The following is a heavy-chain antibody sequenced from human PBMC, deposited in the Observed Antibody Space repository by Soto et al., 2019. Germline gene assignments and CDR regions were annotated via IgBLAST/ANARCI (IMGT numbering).Heavy chain of an antibody. CDR3: ATLTKYDILTGFYPC. Sequence: PGGSLRLSSAASGFTVNSNYMSWVRQAPGKGLEWVSVIYSDGSTYYADSVKGRFIISRDNSNNTLYFQMNSLRAGDTAVYYCATLTKYDILTGFYPCWGQGTLVTVS. V-gene: IGHV3-66*01. J-gene: IGHJ4*02. CDR1: GFTVNSNY. D-gene: IGHD3-9*01. CDR2: IYSDGST.